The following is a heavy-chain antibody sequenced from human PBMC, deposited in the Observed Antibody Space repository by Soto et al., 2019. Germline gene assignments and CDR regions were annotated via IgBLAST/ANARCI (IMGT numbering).Heavy chain of an antibody. CDR2: ISYDGSNK. J-gene: IGHJ6*02. D-gene: IGHD3-3*01. Sequence: LRLSCAASGFTFSSYGMHWVRQAPGKGLEWVAVISYDGSNKYYADSVKGRFTISRDNSKNTLYLQMNSLRAEDTAVYYCAKDPTIRITIFGVVISVPDYYYYGMDVWGQGTTVTVSS. CDR1: GFTFSSYG. V-gene: IGHV3-30*18. CDR3: AKDPTIRITIFGVVISVPDYYYYGMDV.